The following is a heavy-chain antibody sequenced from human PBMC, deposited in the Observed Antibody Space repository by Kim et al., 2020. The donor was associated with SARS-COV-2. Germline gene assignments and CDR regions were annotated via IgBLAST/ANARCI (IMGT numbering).Heavy chain of an antibody. CDR2: IKSKTDGGTT. J-gene: IGHJ3*02. CDR3: TTETITYYYDSSGYRNDAFEI. Sequence: GGSLRLSCAASGFTFSNAWMSWVRQAPGKGLEWVGRIKSKTDGGTTDYAAPVKGRFTISRDDSKNTLYLQMNSLKTEDTAVYYCTTETITYYYDSSGYRNDAFEIWGQGTMVTGSS. V-gene: IGHV3-15*01. D-gene: IGHD3-22*01. CDR1: GFTFSNAW.